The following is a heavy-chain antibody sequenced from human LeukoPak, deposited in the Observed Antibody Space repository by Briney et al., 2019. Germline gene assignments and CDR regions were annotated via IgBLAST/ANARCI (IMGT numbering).Heavy chain of an antibody. D-gene: IGHD3-22*01. CDR1: GFTFSSYA. J-gene: IGHJ4*02. CDR3: ATYDSSGYYYGGEDY. Sequence: GGSLRLSCAASGFTFSSYAMSWVRQAPGKGLEWVSAISGSGGSTYYADSVKGRFTISRDNSKNTLYLQMNSLRAEDTAVYYCATYDSSGYYYGGEDYWGQGTLVTVSS. CDR2: ISGSGGST. V-gene: IGHV3-23*01.